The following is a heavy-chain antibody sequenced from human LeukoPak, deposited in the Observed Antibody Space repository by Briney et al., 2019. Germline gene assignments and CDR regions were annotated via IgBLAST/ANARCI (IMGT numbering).Heavy chain of an antibody. CDR3: ARADYYDRSGYYYDFDY. J-gene: IGHJ4*02. CDR1: GGTFRNYA. Sequence: GASVKVSCKASGGTFRNYAISWVRQAPGQGLEWMGGIIPIFGTANYAQKFQGRVTVTTDESTSTAYMELSSLRSEDTAVYYCARADYYDRSGYYYDFDYWGQGPLVPVSS. D-gene: IGHD3-22*01. V-gene: IGHV1-69*05. CDR2: IIPIFGTA.